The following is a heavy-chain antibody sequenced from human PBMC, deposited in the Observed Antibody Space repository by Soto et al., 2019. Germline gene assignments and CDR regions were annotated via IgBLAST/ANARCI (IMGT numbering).Heavy chain of an antibody. Sequence: SETLSLPCPFSGGSISSSNWWRWVRQPPGKGLELIGEIYHSGSTNYNPSLKSRVTISVDKSKNQSSLKLSSVPAADTAVTLRAGVGGGGSDYFDYWGQGTLVTVSS. J-gene: IGHJ4*02. D-gene: IGHD1-26*01. CDR3: AGVGGGGSDYFDY. V-gene: IGHV4-4*02. CDR2: IYHSGST. CDR1: GGSISSSNW.